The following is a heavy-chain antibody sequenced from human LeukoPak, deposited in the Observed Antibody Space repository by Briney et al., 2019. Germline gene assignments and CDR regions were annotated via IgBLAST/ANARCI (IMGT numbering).Heavy chain of an antibody. J-gene: IGHJ4*02. CDR1: EFSVGSNY. CDR3: ARGSGYSYSFTGRERTKSRLDY. D-gene: IGHD5-18*01. CDR2: IYSGGST. V-gene: IGHV3-66*01. Sequence: GGSLRLSCAASEFSVGSNYMTWARQAPGKGLEWVSLIYSGGSTYYADSVKGRFTISRDNSKNTLYLQMNSLRAEDTAVYYCARGSGYSYSFTGRERTKSRLDYWGQGTLVTVSS.